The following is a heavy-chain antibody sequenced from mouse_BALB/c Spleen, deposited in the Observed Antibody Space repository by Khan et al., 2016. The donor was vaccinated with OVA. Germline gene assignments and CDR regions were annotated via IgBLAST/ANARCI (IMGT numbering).Heavy chain of an antibody. CDR3: ARAYYANYREAMDY. V-gene: IGHV2-6-7*01. CDR2: IWGDGST. CDR1: GFSLTGYG. J-gene: IGHJ4*01. Sequence: VQLKESGPRLVAPSQSLSIPCTVSGFSLTGYGVNWVRQPPGKGLEWLGMIWGDGSTDYNSGIKSRLSITKDNSKSQVFLKMNSLQTDDTARYYCARAYYANYREAMDYWGQGNSVTVSS. D-gene: IGHD2-10*01.